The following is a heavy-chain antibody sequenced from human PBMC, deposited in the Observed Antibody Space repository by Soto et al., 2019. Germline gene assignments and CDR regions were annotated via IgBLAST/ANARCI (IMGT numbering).Heavy chain of an antibody. J-gene: IGHJ6*02. CDR2: IYYSGST. V-gene: IGHV4-39*01. CDR3: ARHGDGGNSRIRGTYYYGMDV. D-gene: IGHD2-15*01. Sequence: SETLSLTCTVSGGSLSSSSYYWGWIRPPPGKGLEWIGTIYYSGSTYHNLSLKSRVTISVDTSKNQFSLRLSSVTAADTAVYYCARHGDGGNSRIRGTYYYGMDVWGQGTTVTVSS. CDR1: GGSLSSSSYY.